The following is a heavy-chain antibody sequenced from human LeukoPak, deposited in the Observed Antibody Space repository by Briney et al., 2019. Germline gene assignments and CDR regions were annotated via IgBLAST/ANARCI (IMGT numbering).Heavy chain of an antibody. CDR3: AKELVGATPYYYYGMDV. D-gene: IGHD1-26*01. Sequence: GGSLRLSRAASGFTFSSCGMHWVRQAPGKGLEWVAVISYDGGNKYYADSVKGRFTISRDNSKNTLYLQMNSLRAEDTAVYYCAKELVGATPYYYYGMDVWGQGTTVTVSS. CDR2: ISYDGGNK. CDR1: GFTFSSCG. V-gene: IGHV3-30*18. J-gene: IGHJ6*02.